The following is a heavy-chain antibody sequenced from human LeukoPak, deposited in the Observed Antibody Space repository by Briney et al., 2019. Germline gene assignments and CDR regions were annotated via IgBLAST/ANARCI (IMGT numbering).Heavy chain of an antibody. V-gene: IGHV4-39*07. CDR3: ARVSYSSSLQIIGMDV. Sequence: TSETLSLTCTVSGSSISSSSYYWGWIRQPPGKGLEWIGSIYYSGSTYYNPSLKSRVTISVDTSKNQFSLKLSSVTAADTAVYYCARVSYSSSLQIIGMDVWGKGTTVTVSS. D-gene: IGHD3-22*01. CDR1: GSSISSSSYY. CDR2: IYYSGST. J-gene: IGHJ6*04.